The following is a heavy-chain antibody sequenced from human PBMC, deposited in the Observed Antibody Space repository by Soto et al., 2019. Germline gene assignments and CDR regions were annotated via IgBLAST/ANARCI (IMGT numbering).Heavy chain of an antibody. D-gene: IGHD3-3*02. J-gene: IGHJ6*02. V-gene: IGHV1-2*02. CDR3: ARPSLARRYYYYYYGMDV. Sequence: ASVKVSCKASGYTFTGYYMHWVLQAPGEGLEWMGWINPNSGGTNYAQKFQGRVTMTGDTSISTAYMELSRLRSDDTAVYYCARPSLARRYYYYYYGMDVWGQGTTVTVSS. CDR2: INPNSGGT. CDR1: GYTFTGYY.